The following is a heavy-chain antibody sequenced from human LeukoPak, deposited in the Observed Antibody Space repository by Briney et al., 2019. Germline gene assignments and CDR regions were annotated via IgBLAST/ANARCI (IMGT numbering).Heavy chain of an antibody. J-gene: IGHJ4*02. CDR1: GGSISSSSYY. CDR3: ASRIAAADYYFDY. D-gene: IGHD6-13*01. CDR2: IYYSGST. V-gene: IGHV4-39*01. Sequence: PSETLSLTCTVSGGSISSSSYYWGWIRQPPGKGLEWVGSIYYSGSTYYNPSLKSLVTISVDTSKNQFSLKLSSVTAADTAVYYCASRIAAADYYFDYWGQGPLVTVSS.